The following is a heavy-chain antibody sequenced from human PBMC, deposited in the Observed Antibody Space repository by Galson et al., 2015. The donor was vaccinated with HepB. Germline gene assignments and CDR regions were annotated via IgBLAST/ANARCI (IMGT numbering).Heavy chain of an antibody. CDR2: INHSGST. D-gene: IGHD6-19*01. CDR3: ARVWLIRQVDH. J-gene: IGHJ4*02. CDR1: GGSFSGYY. Sequence: ETLSLTCAVNGGSFSGYYWTWIRQPPGKGLEWIGEINHSGSTNYNPSLKSRVTISVDTSKNQFSLKLTSVTAADTAVYYCARVWLIRQVDHWGQGTLVTVSS. V-gene: IGHV4-34*01.